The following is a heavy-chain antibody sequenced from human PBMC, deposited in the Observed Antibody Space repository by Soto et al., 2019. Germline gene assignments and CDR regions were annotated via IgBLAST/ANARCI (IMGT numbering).Heavy chain of an antibody. CDR3: TTEHAVFGVVIVPLDY. J-gene: IGHJ4*02. CDR1: GFTFSNAW. Sequence: GGSLRLSCAASGFTFSNAWMSWVRQAPGKGLEWVGRIKSKSDGGTTDYAAPVKGRVAISRDDSSNTLYLQMNSLKTEDTAVYYCTTEHAVFGVVIVPLDYWAQGTLVTVSS. CDR2: IKSKSDGGTT. D-gene: IGHD3-3*01. V-gene: IGHV3-15*01.